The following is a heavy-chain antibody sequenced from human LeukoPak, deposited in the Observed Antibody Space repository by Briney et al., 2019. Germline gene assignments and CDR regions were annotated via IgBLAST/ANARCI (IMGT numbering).Heavy chain of an antibody. Sequence: PETLSLTCAVYGGSFSGYYWSWIRQPPGKGLEWIGEINHSGSTNYNPSLKSRVTISVDTSQNQVSLNLNSVTAADTAVYYCARAREWLVPYYYDYWGQGTLVTVSS. CDR3: ARAREWLVPYYYDY. CDR2: INHSGST. V-gene: IGHV4-34*01. CDR1: GGSFSGYY. J-gene: IGHJ4*02. D-gene: IGHD6-19*01.